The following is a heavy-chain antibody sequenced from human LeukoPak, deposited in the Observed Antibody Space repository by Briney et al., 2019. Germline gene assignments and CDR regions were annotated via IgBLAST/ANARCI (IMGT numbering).Heavy chain of an antibody. Sequence: SETLSVTCAGYWVSFCDYLCSLSRQPPGKGLEWIGEINHSGSTNYNPSLKSRVTISVDTSKNQFSLKLSSVTAADTAVYYCARSKKSGCSSTSCLLNWFDPWGQGTLVTVSS. V-gene: IGHV4-34*01. CDR3: ARSKKSGCSSTSCLLNWFDP. CDR1: WVSFCDYL. CDR2: INHSGST. J-gene: IGHJ5*02. D-gene: IGHD2-2*01.